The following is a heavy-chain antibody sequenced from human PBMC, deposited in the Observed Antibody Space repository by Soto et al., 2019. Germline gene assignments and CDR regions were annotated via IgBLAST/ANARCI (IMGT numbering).Heavy chain of an antibody. D-gene: IGHD2-2*01. CDR3: ARLYCTSTNCYVPYYYYGMDV. J-gene: IGHJ6*02. CDR1: GGTFSSYT. V-gene: IGHV1-69*02. CDR2: IIPILGIA. Sequence: GASVKVSCKASGGTFSSYTISWVRQAPGQRLEWMGSIIPILGIANYAQKFQGRVTITADKSTSTAYIELSSLRSDDTAVYYCARLYCTSTNCYVPYYYYGMDVWGQGTTVTVSS.